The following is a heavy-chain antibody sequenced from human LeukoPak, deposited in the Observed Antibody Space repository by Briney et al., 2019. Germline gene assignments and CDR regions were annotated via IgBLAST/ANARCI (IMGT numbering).Heavy chain of an antibody. CDR2: ISYDGSNK. V-gene: IGHV3-30-3*01. CDR3: ARSGSSTRALWPGAFDT. CDR1: GFAFSSYA. D-gene: IGHD6-6*01. J-gene: IGHJ3*02. Sequence: GGSLRLSCAASGFAFSSYAMHWVRQAPGKGLEWVAVISYDGSNKYYADSVKGRFTISRDNSKNTLYLQMNSLRAEDTAVYYCARSGSSTRALWPGAFDTWGQGTMVTVSS.